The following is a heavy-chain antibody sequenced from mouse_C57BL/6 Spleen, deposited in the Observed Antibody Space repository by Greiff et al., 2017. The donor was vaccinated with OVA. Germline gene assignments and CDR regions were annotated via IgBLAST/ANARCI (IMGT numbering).Heavy chain of an antibody. V-gene: IGHV1-80*01. CDR2: IYPGDGDT. J-gene: IGHJ4*01. D-gene: IGHD2-3*01. CDR3: ARPDGYFSMDY. CDR1: GYAFSSYW. Sequence: VQLVESGAELVKPGASVKISCKASGYAFSSYWMNWVKQRPGKGLEWIGQIYPGDGDTNYNGKFKGKATLTADKSSSTAYMQLSSLTSEDSAVYFCARPDGYFSMDYWGQGTSVTVSS.